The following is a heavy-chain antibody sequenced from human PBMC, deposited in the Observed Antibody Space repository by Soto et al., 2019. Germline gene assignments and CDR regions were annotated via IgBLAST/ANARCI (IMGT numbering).Heavy chain of an antibody. D-gene: IGHD3-10*01. Sequence: SETLSLTCAVYGVSFSGYYWSWIRQPPGKGLEWIGEINHSGSTNYNPSLKSRVTISVDTSKNQFSLKLSSVTAADTAVYYCARDRATMVRGVIPRWFDPWGQGTLVTVS. J-gene: IGHJ5*02. CDR3: ARDRATMVRGVIPRWFDP. CDR1: GVSFSGYY. V-gene: IGHV4-34*01. CDR2: INHSGST.